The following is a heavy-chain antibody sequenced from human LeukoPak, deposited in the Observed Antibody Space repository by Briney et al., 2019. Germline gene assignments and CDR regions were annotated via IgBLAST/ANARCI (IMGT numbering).Heavy chain of an antibody. CDR3: ASRDYGSGSFDY. CDR1: GFTVSSNY. J-gene: IGHJ4*02. CDR2: IYSGGRT. V-gene: IGHV3-53*01. Sequence: PGGSLRLSCAASGFTVSSNYMSWVRQAPGKGLEWVSVIYSGGRTYYADSVKGRFTISRDNAKNSLYLQMNSLRAEDTAVYYCASRDYGSGSFDYWGQGTLVTVSS. D-gene: IGHD3-10*01.